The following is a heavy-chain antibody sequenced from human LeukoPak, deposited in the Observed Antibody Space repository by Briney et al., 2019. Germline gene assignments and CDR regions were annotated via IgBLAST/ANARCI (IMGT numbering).Heavy chain of an antibody. V-gene: IGHV1-18*01. CDR3: ARGGHYSSSWYRDRFDP. D-gene: IGHD6-13*01. CDR1: GYTFTSYG. J-gene: IGHJ5*02. Sequence: ASVTVSCKASGYTFTSYGISWVRPAPGQGLEWMGWISAYNGNTNYAQKLQGRVTMTTDTSTSTAYMELRSLRSEDTAVYYCARGGHYSSSWYRDRFDPWGQGTVVTVSS. CDR2: ISAYNGNT.